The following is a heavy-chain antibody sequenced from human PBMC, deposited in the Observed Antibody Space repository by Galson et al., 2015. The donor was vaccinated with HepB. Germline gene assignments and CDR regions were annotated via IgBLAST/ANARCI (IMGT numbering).Heavy chain of an antibody. CDR3: AHRPPSTYCSGGSCYSFGENWFDP. V-gene: IGHV2-5*02. J-gene: IGHJ5*02. CDR2: IYWDDDK. Sequence: PALVKPTQTLTLTCTFSGFSLSTSGVGVGWIRQPPGKALEWLALIYWDDDKRYSPSLKSRLTITKDTSKNQVVLTMTNMDPVDTATYYCAHRPPSTYCSGGSCYSFGENWFDPWGQGTLVTVSS. D-gene: IGHD2-15*01. CDR1: GFSLSTSGVG.